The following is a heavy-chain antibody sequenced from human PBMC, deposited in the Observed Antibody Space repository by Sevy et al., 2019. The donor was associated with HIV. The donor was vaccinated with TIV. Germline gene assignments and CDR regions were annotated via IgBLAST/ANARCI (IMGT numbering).Heavy chain of an antibody. D-gene: IGHD6-6*01. CDR1: GGTFSSYA. V-gene: IGHV1-69*13. CDR2: IIPIFGTA. CDR3: AREGIAALPDYYYGMDV. J-gene: IGHJ6*02. Sequence: SVKVSCKASGGTFSSYAISWVRQAPGQGLEWMGGIIPIFGTANYAQKFQGRVTITADESTSTAYMELSSLRSEDTAVYYCAREGIAALPDYYYGMDVWGQGTTVTVSS.